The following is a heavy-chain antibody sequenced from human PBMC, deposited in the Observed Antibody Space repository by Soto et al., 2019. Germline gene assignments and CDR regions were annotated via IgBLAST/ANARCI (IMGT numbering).Heavy chain of an antibody. J-gene: IGHJ4*02. CDR2: ISNDGRRK. CDR3: ARVATAMTYAF. D-gene: IGHD2-2*01. V-gene: IGHV3-30*04. CDR1: GFSPSTNT. Sequence: PGGSLRLSCAASGFSPSTNTMHWVRQVPGKGLEWVASISNDGRRKYYADFVKGRFTISRDTANNILYLEMNSLRAEDTSLYYCARVATAMTYAFWGQGTQVTVSS.